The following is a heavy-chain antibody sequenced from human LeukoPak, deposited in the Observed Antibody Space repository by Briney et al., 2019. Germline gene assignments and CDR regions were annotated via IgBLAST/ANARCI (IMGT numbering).Heavy chain of an antibody. J-gene: IGHJ5*02. D-gene: IGHD1-7*01. CDR2: ISGDGGST. CDR3: AKDAATTGWFDP. V-gene: IGHV3-43*02. CDR1: GFTFDDYA. Sequence: GGSLRLPCAASGFTFDDYAMHWVRQAPGKGLEWVSLISGDGGSTYYADSVKGRFTISRDNSKNSLYLQMNSLRTEDTALYYCAKDAATTGWFDPWGQGTLVTVSS.